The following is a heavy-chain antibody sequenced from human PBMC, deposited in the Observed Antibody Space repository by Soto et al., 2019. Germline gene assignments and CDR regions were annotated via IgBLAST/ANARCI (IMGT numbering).Heavy chain of an antibody. V-gene: IGHV1-69*12. D-gene: IGHD2-2*01. CDR1: GGTFSTAA. CDR2: IMPIFRTA. CDR3: AGDKYRPQVGGNYHYVMDV. Sequence: QVQVVQSGAEVKKPGSSVKVSCKASGGTFSTAAISWVRQAPGQGLEWMGGIMPIFRTADYAQKFQGRVTITADESTSIAYLELRSLISEATAVYYCAGDKYRPQVGGNYHYVMDVWGQGTTVTVSS. J-gene: IGHJ6*02.